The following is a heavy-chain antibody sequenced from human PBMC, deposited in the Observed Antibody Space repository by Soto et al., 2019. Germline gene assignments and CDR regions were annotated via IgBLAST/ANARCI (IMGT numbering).Heavy chain of an antibody. D-gene: IGHD5-12*01. CDR3: ANGWISPDLGY. Sequence: ASVKVSCKASGYTFSDYAIHWVRQAPGHRLEWMGWINAGIGNTKYSQKFQGSVTITRDTSARTAYMELRSLRSEDTAVYYCANGWISPDLGYWGQGTLVTVSS. CDR2: INAGIGNT. J-gene: IGHJ4*02. CDR1: GYTFSDYA. V-gene: IGHV1-3*01.